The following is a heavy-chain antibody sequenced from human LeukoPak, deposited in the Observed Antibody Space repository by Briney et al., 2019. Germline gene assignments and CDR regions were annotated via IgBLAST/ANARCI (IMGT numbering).Heavy chain of an antibody. V-gene: IGHV3-64*04. CDR2: ISDSGGST. CDR1: GFPFSSYA. CDR3: AKRGSGWYEFDY. Sequence: GGSLRLSCSASGFPFSSYAMHWVRQAPGKGLEYVSAISDSGGSTYYADSVKGRFTISRDNSENTLYLQMNSLKAEDTAVYYCAKRGSGWYEFDYWGQGTLVTVSS. D-gene: IGHD6-19*01. J-gene: IGHJ4*02.